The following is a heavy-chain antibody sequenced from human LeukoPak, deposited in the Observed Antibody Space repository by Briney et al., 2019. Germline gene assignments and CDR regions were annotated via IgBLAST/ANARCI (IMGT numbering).Heavy chain of an antibody. V-gene: IGHV3-23*01. CDR1: GFTFSSYV. D-gene: IGHD6-13*01. Sequence: PGGSLRLSCAASGFTFSSYVMSWVRQAPGKGLEWVSAISGSGGSTYYADSVKGRFTISRDNSKNTLYLQMNSLRAEDTAVYYCAKDLLSTAAGIFGSFRVRPTVGDFDYWGQGTLVTVSS. CDR3: AKDLLSTAAGIFGSFRVRPTVGDFDY. J-gene: IGHJ4*02. CDR2: ISGSGGST.